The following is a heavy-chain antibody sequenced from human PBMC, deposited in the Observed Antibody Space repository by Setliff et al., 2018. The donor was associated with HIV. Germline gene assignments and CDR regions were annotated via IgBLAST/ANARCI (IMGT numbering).Heavy chain of an antibody. CDR1: GFTFNSYS. V-gene: IGHV3-21*01. CDR2: ISSSNSYK. CDR3: ARDEDGYNHFDF. Sequence: GGSLRLSCAASGFTFNSYSMNWVRQAPEKGLKWVSSISSSNSYKHYADSVKGRFTISRDNAKNSLYLQMNSLRVEDTAVYYCARDEDGYNHFDFWGQGTLVTVSS. J-gene: IGHJ4*02. D-gene: IGHD5-12*01.